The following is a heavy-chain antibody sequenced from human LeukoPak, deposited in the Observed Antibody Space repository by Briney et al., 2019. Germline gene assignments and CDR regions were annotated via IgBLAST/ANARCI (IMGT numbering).Heavy chain of an antibody. J-gene: IGHJ6*03. V-gene: IGHV3-21*04. D-gene: IGHD3-3*01. CDR1: GFTFGSYS. Sequence: AGGSLRLSCAASGFTFGSYSMNWVRQAPGKGLEWVSSISSSSSYIYYADSVKGRFTISRDNAKNSLYLQMNSLRAEDTAVHYCAKGSAIFGVGHYYYYYMDVWGKGTTVTVSS. CDR2: ISSSSSYI. CDR3: AKGSAIFGVGHYYYYYMDV.